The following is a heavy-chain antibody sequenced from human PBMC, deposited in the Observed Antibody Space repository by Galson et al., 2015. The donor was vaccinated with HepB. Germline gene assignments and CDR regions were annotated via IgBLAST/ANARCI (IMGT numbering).Heavy chain of an antibody. Sequence: SLRLSCAASGFTFSSYWMSWVRQAPGKGLEWVANIKQDGSEKYYVDSVKGRFTISRDNAKNPLYLQMNSLRAEDTAVYYCARDSVWGSYRYEGAIDYWGQGTLVTVSS. V-gene: IGHV3-7*03. D-gene: IGHD3-16*02. CDR3: ARDSVWGSYRYEGAIDY. CDR1: GFTFSSYW. J-gene: IGHJ4*02. CDR2: IKQDGSEK.